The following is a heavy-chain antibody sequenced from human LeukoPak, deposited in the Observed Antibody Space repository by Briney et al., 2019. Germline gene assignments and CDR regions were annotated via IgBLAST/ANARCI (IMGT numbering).Heavy chain of an antibody. CDR3: ARIASGSLGNWFDP. J-gene: IGHJ5*02. D-gene: IGHD1-26*01. V-gene: IGHV1-18*01. CDR2: ISVYNGNT. Sequence: ASVKVSCKASGYTLSNYDISWVRQAPGQGLEWMGWISVYNGNTNYAQKFQGRVTMTRDTSTSTAYMELRSLRSDDTAVYYCARIASGSLGNWFDPWGQGTLVIVSS. CDR1: GYTLSNYD.